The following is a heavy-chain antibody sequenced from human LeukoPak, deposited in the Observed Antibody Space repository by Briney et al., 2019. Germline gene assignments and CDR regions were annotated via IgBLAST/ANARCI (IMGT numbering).Heavy chain of an antibody. CDR1: GYTFTSYD. Sequence: GASVKVSCKASGYTFTSYDINWVRQATGQGLEWMGWISAYNGNTNYPQKLQDRVTMTTDTSTSTAYMELRSLRSDDTAVYYCARESRYYYDSSDYYGNYYYYGMDVWGRGTTVTVSS. V-gene: IGHV1-18*01. J-gene: IGHJ6*02. CDR2: ISAYNGNT. CDR3: ARESRYYYDSSDYYGNYYYYGMDV. D-gene: IGHD3-22*01.